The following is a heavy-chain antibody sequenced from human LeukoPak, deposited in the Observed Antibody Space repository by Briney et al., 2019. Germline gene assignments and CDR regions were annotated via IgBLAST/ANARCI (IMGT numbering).Heavy chain of an antibody. Sequence: GASLLISCKGSGCGFTSYWISWVRQAPGKGLEYVSAISSNGGSTYYANSVKGRFTISRDNSKNTLYLQMGSLRAEDVAVYYCASRVQGYWGQGTLVTVSS. J-gene: IGHJ4*02. CDR1: GCGFTSYW. CDR2: ISSNGGST. CDR3: ASRVQGY. V-gene: IGHV3-64*01.